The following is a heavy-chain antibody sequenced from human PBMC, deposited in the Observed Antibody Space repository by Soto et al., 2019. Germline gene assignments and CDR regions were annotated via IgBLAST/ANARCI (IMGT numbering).Heavy chain of an antibody. J-gene: IGHJ6*03. V-gene: IGHV1-8*01. D-gene: IGHD3-9*01. CDR3: ARGLRVLRYFDWLLADGYYYYMDV. Sequence: ASVKVSCKASGYTFTSYDINWVRQATGQGLEWMGWMNPNSGNTGYARKFQGRVTMTRNTSISTAYMELSSLRPEDTAVYYCARGLRVLRYFDWLLADGYYYYMDVWGKGTTVTVSS. CDR2: MNPNSGNT. CDR1: GYTFTSYD.